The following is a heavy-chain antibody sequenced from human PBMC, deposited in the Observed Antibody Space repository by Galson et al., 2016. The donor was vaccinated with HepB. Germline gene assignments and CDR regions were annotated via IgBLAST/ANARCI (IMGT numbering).Heavy chain of an antibody. D-gene: IGHD6-13*01. CDR2: IFLDDDK. V-gene: IGHV2-5*02. CDR1: EFSLRSSGVG. Sequence: PALVKPTQTLTLTCACSEFSLRSSGVGVGWIRQPPGKALEWLALIFLDDDKRSSPSLKSRLTITMDTFNNQVVLTLTNVGPVDTATYFCAHMGSSSSWHFDYWGQGALVTVSS. CDR3: AHMGSSSSWHFDY. J-gene: IGHJ4*02.